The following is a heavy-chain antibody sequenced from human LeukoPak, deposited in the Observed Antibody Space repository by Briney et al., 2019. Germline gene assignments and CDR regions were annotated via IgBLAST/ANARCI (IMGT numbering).Heavy chain of an antibody. V-gene: IGHV4-59*08. J-gene: IGHJ4*02. D-gene: IGHD6-19*01. CDR1: GGSISSYY. CDR2: IYYSGST. Sequence: SETLSLTCTVSGGSISSYYWSWIRQPPGKGLEWIGYIYYSGSTNYNPSLKSRVTISVDTSKNQFSLKLSSVTAADTAVYYCAGLEDDSSVDYWGQGTLVTVSS. CDR3: AGLEDDSSVDY.